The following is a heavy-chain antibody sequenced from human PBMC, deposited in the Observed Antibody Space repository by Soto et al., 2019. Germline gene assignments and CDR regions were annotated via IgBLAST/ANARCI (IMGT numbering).Heavy chain of an antibody. D-gene: IGHD6-19*01. V-gene: IGHV1-2*04. CDR3: ATSRISIAVAGETEYYYDY. CDR2: INPNSGDT. Sequence: ASVKVSCKASGYIFTGYYMHWVRQAPGQGLEWMGWINPNSGDTNYTQKFQGWVTMTRDTSISTAYMELSRLRSDDTAVYYCATSRISIAVAGETEYYYDYWGQGTPVTVSS. CDR1: GYIFTGYY. J-gene: IGHJ4*02.